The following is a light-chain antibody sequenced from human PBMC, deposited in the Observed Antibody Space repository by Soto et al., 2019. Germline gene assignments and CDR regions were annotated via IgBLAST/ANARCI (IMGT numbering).Light chain of an antibody. Sequence: QSFLTPHASGSWFPGQSVTISLPRNPDDIGGYNYVSWYQQHPGKAPKLLIYEVSNRPSGVSNRFSGSKSGNTASLTISGLQAEDEADYYCSSYTSIITLVFGTGTKVTVL. CDR1: PDDIGGYNY. V-gene: IGLV2-14*01. CDR2: EVS. CDR3: SSYTSIITLV. J-gene: IGLJ1*01.